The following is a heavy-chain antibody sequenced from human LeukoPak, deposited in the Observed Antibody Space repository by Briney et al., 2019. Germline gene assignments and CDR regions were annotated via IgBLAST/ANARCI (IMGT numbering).Heavy chain of an antibody. CDR3: ARSIAVAPGRDMDV. V-gene: IGHV4-39*07. CDR1: GGSINTSGSY. D-gene: IGHD6-19*01. Sequence: ETSETLSLTCTLSGGSINTSGSYWGWIRQPPGKGLEWIGNIYHSGSTNYNPSLKSRVAISVDTSKNQFSLKLSSVTAADTAVYYCARSIAVAPGRDMDVWGKGTTVTVSS. CDR2: IYHSGST. J-gene: IGHJ6*03.